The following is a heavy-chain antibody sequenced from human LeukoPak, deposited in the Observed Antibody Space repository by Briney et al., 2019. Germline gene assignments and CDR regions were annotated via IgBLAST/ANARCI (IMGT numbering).Heavy chain of an antibody. D-gene: IGHD4-17*01. V-gene: IGHV3-11*04. CDR3: ARDLTPKGYGDEGGDY. CDR2: ISSSGSTI. Sequence: GGSLRLSCAASGFTFSDYYMSWIRQAPGKGLEWVSYISSSGSTIYYADSVTGRFRISRDNAKNSLYLQMNSLRAEDTAVYYCARDLTPKGYGDEGGDYWGQGTLVTVSS. J-gene: IGHJ4*02. CDR1: GFTFSDYY.